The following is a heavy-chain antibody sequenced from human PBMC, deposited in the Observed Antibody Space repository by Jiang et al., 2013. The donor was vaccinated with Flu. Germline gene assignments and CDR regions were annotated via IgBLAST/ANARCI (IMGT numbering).Heavy chain of an antibody. J-gene: IGHJ6*02. D-gene: IGHD3-22*01. CDR2: ISSSSSYI. V-gene: IGHV3-21*01. Sequence: VQLLESGGGLVKPGGSLRLSCAASGFTFSSYSMNWVRQAPGKGLEWVSSISSSSSYIYYADSVKGRFTISRDNAKNSLYLQMNSLRAEDTAVYYCARDYHSSGIPYYYYGMDVWGQGTTVTVSS. CDR1: GFTFSSYS. CDR3: ARDYHSSGIPYYYYGMDV.